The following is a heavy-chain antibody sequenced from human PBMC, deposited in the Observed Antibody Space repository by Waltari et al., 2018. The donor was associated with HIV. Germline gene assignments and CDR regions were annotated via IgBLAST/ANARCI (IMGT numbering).Heavy chain of an antibody. J-gene: IGHJ4*02. D-gene: IGHD3-22*01. CDR3: ARGGYYYDSSGYYSY. Sequence: QLQLQESGPGLVEPSETLSLTCTVSGGSISSSSYYWGWIRQPTGRGLEWIWRIYYRGSTYYHPSLKSAVTISVDTSKNQFSLKRSSVTAADTAVYYCARGGYYYDSSGYYSYWGQGTLVTVSS. CDR2: IYYRGST. CDR1: GGSISSSSYY. V-gene: IGHV4-39*01.